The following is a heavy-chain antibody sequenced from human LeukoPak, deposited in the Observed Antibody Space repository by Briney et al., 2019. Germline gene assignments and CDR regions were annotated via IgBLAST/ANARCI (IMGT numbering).Heavy chain of an antibody. J-gene: IGHJ4*02. D-gene: IGHD3-3*01. CDR3: ARDERYYDFWSGRD. Sequence: PGGSLRLSCAASEFTFSDYYMSWMRQAPGKGLEWVSFISSSGSAEYYADSVKGRFTISRDNAKNLLYLQMSSLTAEDTAVYYCARDERYYDFWSGRDWGQGTLVTVSS. CDR1: EFTFSDYY. CDR2: ISSSGSAE. V-gene: IGHV3-11*04.